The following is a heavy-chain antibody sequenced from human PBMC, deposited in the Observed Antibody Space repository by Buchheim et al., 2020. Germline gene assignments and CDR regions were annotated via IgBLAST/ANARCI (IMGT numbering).Heavy chain of an antibody. D-gene: IGHD3-3*01. CDR1: GASISVYY. Sequence: QVQLQESGPGLVKPSETLSLTCTGSGASISVYYWSWIRQPPGKGLECIGYIYYSGSTNYNPSLKSRVTISVDTSKNQFSLTLSSVTAADTAVYYCASYDFWSGRYFDYWGQGTL. J-gene: IGHJ4*02. V-gene: IGHV4-59*01. CDR3: ASYDFWSGRYFDY. CDR2: IYYSGST.